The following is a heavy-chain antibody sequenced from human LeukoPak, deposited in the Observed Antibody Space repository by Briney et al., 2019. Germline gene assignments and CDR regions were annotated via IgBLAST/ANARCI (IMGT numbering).Heavy chain of an antibody. D-gene: IGHD1-20*01. Sequence: GSSVKVSCKASGGTFSSYAISWVRQAPGQGLEWMGGIIPIFGAANYAQKFQGRVTITADESTSTAYMELSSLRSEDTAVYYCANNWNDDAFDIWGQGTMVTVSS. CDR2: IIPIFGAA. CDR3: ANNWNDDAFDI. V-gene: IGHV1-69*01. CDR1: GGTFSSYA. J-gene: IGHJ3*02.